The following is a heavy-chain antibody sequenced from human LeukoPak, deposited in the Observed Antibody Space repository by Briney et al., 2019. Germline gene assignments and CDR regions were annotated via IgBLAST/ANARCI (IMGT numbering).Heavy chain of an antibody. J-gene: IGHJ4*02. Sequence: SETLSLTCTVSGYSISSGYYWGWIRQPPGKGLEWIGSIYHSGSTNYNPSLKSRVTISVDTSKNQFSLKLSSVTAADTTVYYCARRSPHLYYYGSGADYWGQGTLVTVSS. D-gene: IGHD3-10*01. CDR2: IYHSGST. CDR1: GYSISSGYY. CDR3: ARRSPHLYYYGSGADY. V-gene: IGHV4-38-2*02.